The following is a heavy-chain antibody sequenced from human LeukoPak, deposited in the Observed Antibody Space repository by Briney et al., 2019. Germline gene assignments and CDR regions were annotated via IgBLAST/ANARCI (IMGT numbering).Heavy chain of an antibody. CDR2: ISSNGDNT. V-gene: IGHV3-64D*06. J-gene: IGHJ5*02. Sequence: GGSLRLSCSVSGFTFSTYVMHWVRQAPGKGLEYVSAISSNGDNTYYADSVKGRFTISRDNSKNTLYLQMSSLRADDTAVYYCAREGRYSYGLGRYWVDPWGQGTLVTVSS. D-gene: IGHD5-18*01. CDR3: AREGRYSYGLGRYWVDP. CDR1: GFTFSTYV.